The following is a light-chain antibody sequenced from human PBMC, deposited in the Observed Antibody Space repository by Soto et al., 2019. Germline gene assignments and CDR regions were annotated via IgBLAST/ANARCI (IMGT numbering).Light chain of an antibody. CDR3: QQRNNWPLT. Sequence: EMVMTQSPATVSVSPGGRATLSCRASQTVSGNLAWYQQKPGQAPRLLIFGASKRATGIPARFSGSGSGTDFTLTISSLEPEDFAVYYCQQRNNWPLTFGGGTKVEIK. J-gene: IGKJ4*01. CDR1: QTVSGN. V-gene: IGKV3-11*01. CDR2: GAS.